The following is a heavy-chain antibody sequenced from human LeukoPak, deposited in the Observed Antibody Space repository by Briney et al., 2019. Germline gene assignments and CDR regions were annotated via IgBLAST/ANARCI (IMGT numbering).Heavy chain of an antibody. D-gene: IGHD6-19*01. CDR3: ARASGTSGWYPAFDY. J-gene: IGHJ4*02. V-gene: IGHV3-21*01. CDR1: GFTFGSYA. CDR2: ITPSSAYI. Sequence: GGSLRLSCAASGFTFGSYAMSWVRQAPGKGLEWVSSITPSSAYIYYADSVKGRFTISRDNANNSLSLQMNSLRAEDTAVYYCARASGTSGWYPAFDYWGQGTLVTVSS.